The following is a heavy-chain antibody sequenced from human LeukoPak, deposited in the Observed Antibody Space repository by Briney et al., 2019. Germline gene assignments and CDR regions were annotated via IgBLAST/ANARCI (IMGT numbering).Heavy chain of an antibody. CDR2: IHGSGNT. V-gene: IGHV3-53*01. CDR3: ARGGVLGSENYSIYSY. CDR1: GFIVSSNY. D-gene: IGHD3-10*02. Sequence: GGPLRLSCAASGFIVSSNYMTWVRQAPGKGLEWVSVIHGSGNTYYADSVKGRFTISRDNSKNTVYLQMNSLRAEDTAIYYCARGGVLGSENYSIYSYWGQGTLVTVSS. J-gene: IGHJ4*02.